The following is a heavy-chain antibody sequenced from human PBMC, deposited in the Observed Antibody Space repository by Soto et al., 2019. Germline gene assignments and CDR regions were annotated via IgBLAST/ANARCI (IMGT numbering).Heavy chain of an antibody. CDR2: IYYSGST. D-gene: IGHD2-2*01. CDR1: GGSISSYY. Sequence: SETLSITSTVSGGSISSYYWSCIRQPPGKGLEWIGYIYYSGSTNYNPSLKSRVTISVDTSKNQFSLKLSSVTAADTAVYYCANGGYCSSTSCYAWNYYYYYYMDVWGKGTTVTVSS. V-gene: IGHV4-59*08. CDR3: ANGGYCSSTSCYAWNYYYYYYMDV. J-gene: IGHJ6*03.